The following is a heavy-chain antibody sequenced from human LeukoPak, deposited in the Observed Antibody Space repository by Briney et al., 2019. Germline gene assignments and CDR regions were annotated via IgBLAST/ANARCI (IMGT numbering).Heavy chain of an antibody. CDR3: ARKRPNYFDH. V-gene: IGHV3-7*01. CDR1: GFTFSNYW. CDR2: INLDGSQK. J-gene: IGHJ4*02. Sequence: GGSLRLSCAASGFTFSNYWMAWVRQAPGKGPEWVANINLDGSQKYYVDPVKGRFTISRDNAENSLYLQMDSLRAEDTALYYCARKRPNYFDHWGQGTLVTVSS.